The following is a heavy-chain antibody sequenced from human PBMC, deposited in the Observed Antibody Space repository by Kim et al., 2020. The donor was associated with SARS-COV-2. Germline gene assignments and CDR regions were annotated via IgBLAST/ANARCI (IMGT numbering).Heavy chain of an antibody. CDR3: AKDSCSSNWYYFDY. CDR2: IGDSGGST. CDR1: GITFSTYA. V-gene: IGHV3-23*01. D-gene: IGHD6-13*01. J-gene: IGHJ4*02. Sequence: GGSLRLSCAASGITFSTYAMSWVRQAPGKGLEWVSGIGDSGGSTYYADSVKGRFTISRDNSKNTLYLQMNSLRADDTAVYYCAKDSCSSNWYYFDYWGQGTLVTVSS.